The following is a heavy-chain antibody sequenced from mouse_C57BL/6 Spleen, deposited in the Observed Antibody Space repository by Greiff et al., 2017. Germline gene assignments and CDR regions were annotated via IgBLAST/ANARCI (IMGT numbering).Heavy chain of an antibody. CDR2: IDPSDSYT. V-gene: IGHV1-69*01. Sequence: QVQLQQPGAELVMPGASVKLSCKASGYTFTSYWMHWVKQRPGQGLEWIGEIDPSDSYTNYNQKFKGKSTLTVAKSSSTAYMQLSSLTSEDSAVYYCSRKVTTVVPNWYFDVWGTGTTVTVSS. D-gene: IGHD1-1*01. J-gene: IGHJ1*03. CDR1: GYTFTSYW. CDR3: SRKVTTVVPNWYFDV.